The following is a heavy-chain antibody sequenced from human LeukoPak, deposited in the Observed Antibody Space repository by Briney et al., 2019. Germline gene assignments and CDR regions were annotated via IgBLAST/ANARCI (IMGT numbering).Heavy chain of an antibody. CDR1: GFTFSNAW. CDR3: TTPSSSSWYDSFDY. V-gene: IGHV3-15*01. CDR2: IKSKTDGGTT. D-gene: IGHD6-13*01. Sequence: PGGSLRLSCAASGFTFSNAWMSWVRQAPGKGLEWVGRIKSKTDGGTTDYAAPVKGRFTISRDDSKNTLYLQMNSLKTEDTAVYYCTTPSSSSWYDSFDYWGQGTLVTVSS. J-gene: IGHJ4*02.